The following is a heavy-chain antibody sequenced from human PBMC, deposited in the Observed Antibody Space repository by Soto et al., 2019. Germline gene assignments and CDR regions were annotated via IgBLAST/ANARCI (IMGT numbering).Heavy chain of an antibody. CDR3: ARHYYDNSGLTYYHGMDV. Sequence: SQTLSLTCAISGDSVSSNSAAWNWIRQSPSRGLEWLGRTYYRSKWYNDYAVSVESRMTINPDTSKNQFSLQLNSVTPEDTAVYYCARHYYDNSGLTYYHGMDVWGQGTTVTVSS. CDR2: TYYRSKWYN. CDR1: GDSVSSNSAA. D-gene: IGHD3-22*01. J-gene: IGHJ6*02. V-gene: IGHV6-1*01.